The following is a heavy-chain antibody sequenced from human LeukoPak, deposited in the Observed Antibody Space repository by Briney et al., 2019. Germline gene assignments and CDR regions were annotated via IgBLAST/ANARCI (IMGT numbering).Heavy chain of an antibody. CDR1: GGSISSGDYY. CDR2: IYYSGST. CDR3: ARGTWSSSIDY. D-gene: IGHD6-6*01. Sequence: SETLSLTCTVSGGSISSGDYYWSWIRQPPGTGLEWIGYIYYSGSTYYNPSLKSRLTISGDTSKNQFSLRLSSVTAADTAVYYCARGTWSSSIDYRGQGTLVTVSS. J-gene: IGHJ4*02. V-gene: IGHV4-30-4*01.